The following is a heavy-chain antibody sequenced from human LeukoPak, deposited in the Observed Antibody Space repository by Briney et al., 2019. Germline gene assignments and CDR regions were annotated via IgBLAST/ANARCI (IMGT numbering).Heavy chain of an antibody. D-gene: IGHD6-6*01. J-gene: IGHJ1*01. CDR3: ARDSTSSSFEYFQN. CDR1: GFTFDDYA. Sequence: GGSLRLSCAASGFTFDDYAMHWVRQAPGKGLEWVSGISWNSGSIGYADSAKGRFTISRDNAKNSLYLQMNSLRAEDTAVYYCARDSTSSSFEYFQNWGQGTLVTVSS. V-gene: IGHV3-9*01. CDR2: ISWNSGSI.